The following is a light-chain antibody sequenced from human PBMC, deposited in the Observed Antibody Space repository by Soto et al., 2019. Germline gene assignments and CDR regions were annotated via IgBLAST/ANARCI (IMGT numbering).Light chain of an antibody. CDR1: QGVSSA. J-gene: IGKJ5*01. CDR2: DGS. V-gene: IGKV1D-13*01. Sequence: AIQLTQSPSSLSASVGDRVTITCRASQGVSSALAWYQQKPGKPPKLLIYDGSSLEIGVPLRFRGSGSGTEFTLTITGLQPEDFATYYCQHFQKHPFTYGQGTQLEIK. CDR3: QHFQKHPFT.